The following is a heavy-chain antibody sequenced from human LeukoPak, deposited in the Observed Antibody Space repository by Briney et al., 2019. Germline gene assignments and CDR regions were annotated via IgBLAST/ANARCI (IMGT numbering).Heavy chain of an antibody. CDR3: ARIAYCGGDCYTTYFDY. CDR1: GYTFTTYG. J-gene: IGHJ4*02. Sequence: ASVKVSCKASGYTFTTYGIAWVRRAPGQGLEWMGWISAYNGNTNSAQKLQGRVTMTTDTSMSTAYMELRNLRSDDTAVYYCARIAYCGGDCYTTYFDYWGQGTLVTVSS. D-gene: IGHD2-21*01. V-gene: IGHV1-18*01. CDR2: ISAYNGNT.